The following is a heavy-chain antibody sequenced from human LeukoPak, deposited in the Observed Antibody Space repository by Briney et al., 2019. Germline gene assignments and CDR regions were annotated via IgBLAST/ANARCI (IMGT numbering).Heavy chain of an antibody. CDR2: IYYSGST. CDR1: GGSISSGDYY. J-gene: IGHJ6*02. D-gene: IGHD6-6*01. Sequence: SQTLSLTCTVSGGSISSGDYYWSWIRQPPGKGLEWIGYIYYSGSTYYNPSLKSRVTISVDTSKNQFSLKLSSVTAADTAVYYCARVRQIGHSSSSRAYYYYYGMDVWGQGTTVTVSS. CDR3: ARVRQIGHSSSSRAYYYYYGMDV. V-gene: IGHV4-30-4*01.